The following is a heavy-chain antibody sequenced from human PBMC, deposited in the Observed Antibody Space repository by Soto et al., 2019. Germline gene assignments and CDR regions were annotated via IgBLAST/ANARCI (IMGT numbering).Heavy chain of an antibody. CDR2: IYSGSST. D-gene: IGHD2-15*01. CDR1: GFTVSGNY. J-gene: IGHJ6*02. CDR3: ARALGRDKGMDV. V-gene: IGHV3-53*01. Sequence: GGSLRLSCAASGFTVSGNYMNWIRQAPGKGLEWVSIIYSGSSTYYADSVKGRFTISRDNSKNTVYLQMNRLRAEDTAVYYCARALGRDKGMDVWGQGTTVTVSS.